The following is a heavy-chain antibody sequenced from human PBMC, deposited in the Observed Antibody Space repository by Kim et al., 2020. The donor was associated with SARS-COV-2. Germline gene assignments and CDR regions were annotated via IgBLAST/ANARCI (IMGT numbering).Heavy chain of an antibody. CDR2: ISWNSGSI. Sequence: GGSLRLSCAASGFTFDDYAMHWVRQAPGKGLEWVSGISWNSGSIGYADSVKGRFTISRDNAKNSLYLQMNSLRAEDTALYYCAKGDGSGSYYTPYYYYYYGMDVWGQGTTVTVSS. D-gene: IGHD3-10*01. CDR1: GFTFDDYA. J-gene: IGHJ6*02. CDR3: AKGDGSGSYYTPYYYYYYGMDV. V-gene: IGHV3-9*01.